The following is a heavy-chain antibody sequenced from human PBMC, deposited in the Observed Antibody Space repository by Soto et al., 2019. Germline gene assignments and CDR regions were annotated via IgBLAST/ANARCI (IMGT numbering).Heavy chain of an antibody. Sequence: LRRSSAASGFTFSSYVIHWVHQAPGKGLQWVAGISYEGSYKYYADSVKGRITISRDNSKHSLYLQMISLRVEDPAVYSCDKDPEGYCSSTRCYTLHGLDVWGQGSTVTVS. D-gene: IGHD2-2*01. J-gene: IGHJ6*02. CDR1: GFTFSSYV. CDR3: DKDPEGYCSSTRCYTLHGLDV. CDR2: ISYEGSYK. V-gene: IGHV3-30*18.